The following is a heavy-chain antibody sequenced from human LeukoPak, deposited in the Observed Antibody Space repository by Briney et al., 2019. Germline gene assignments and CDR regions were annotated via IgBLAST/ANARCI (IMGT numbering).Heavy chain of an antibody. V-gene: IGHV4-34*01. Sequence: PSETLSLTCAVYGGSFSGYYWSWIRQPPGKGLEWIGEINHSGSTNYNPSLKSRVTISVDTSKNQFSLKLSSVTAADTAVYYCARGLRIQLWLRELYYFDYWGQGTLVTVSS. J-gene: IGHJ4*02. CDR3: ARGLRIQLWLRELYYFDY. D-gene: IGHD5-18*01. CDR2: INHSGST. CDR1: GGSFSGYY.